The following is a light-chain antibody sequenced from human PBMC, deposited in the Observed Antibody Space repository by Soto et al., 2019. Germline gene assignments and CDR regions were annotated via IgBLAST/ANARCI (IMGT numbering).Light chain of an antibody. CDR3: NSYTNTGARI. J-gene: IGLJ1*01. CDR1: SSDVGANDF. CDR2: EVS. V-gene: IGLV2-14*01. Sequence: QSALTQPASVSGSPGQSITISCTGTSSDVGANDFVSWYQQLPGKAPKVMIYEVSNRPSGVSNRFSGSKSGNTASLTISGLQTEDEADSYCNSYTNTGARIFGTATKLTVL.